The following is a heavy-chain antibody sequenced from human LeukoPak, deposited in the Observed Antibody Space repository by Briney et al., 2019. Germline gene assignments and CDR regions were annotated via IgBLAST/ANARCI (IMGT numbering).Heavy chain of an antibody. D-gene: IGHD4-11*01. J-gene: IGHJ6*03. V-gene: IGHV4-34*01. Sequence: SETLSLTCAVYGGSFSGYYWSWIRQPPGKGLEWIGEINHSGSTNYNPSLKSRVTISVDTSKNQFSLKLSSVTAADTAVYYCAREGNTVTTFYYYYYMDVWGKGTTVTVSS. CDR3: AREGNTVTTFYYYYYMDV. CDR2: INHSGST. CDR1: GGSFSGYY.